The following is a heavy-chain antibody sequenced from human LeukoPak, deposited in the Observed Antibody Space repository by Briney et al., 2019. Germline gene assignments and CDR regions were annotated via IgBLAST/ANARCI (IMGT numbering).Heavy chain of an antibody. CDR3: ARGSAYYYDSSGYYLGY. CDR1: GFTFSSYW. CDR2: INSDGSST. J-gene: IGHJ4*02. D-gene: IGHD3-22*01. Sequence: GGSLRLSCAASGFTFSSYWMHWVRQAPGKGLVWVSRINSDGSSTSYADSVKGRFTISRDNAKNTLYLQMNSLRAEDTAVYYCARGSAYYYDSSGYYLGYWGQGTLVTVSS. V-gene: IGHV3-74*01.